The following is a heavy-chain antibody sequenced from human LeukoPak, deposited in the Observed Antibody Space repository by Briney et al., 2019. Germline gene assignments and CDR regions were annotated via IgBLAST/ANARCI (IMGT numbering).Heavy chain of an antibody. V-gene: IGHV3-30-3*01. Sequence: PGGSLRLSCAASGFTFNTYAMHWFRQAPGKGLEWVAVISFDGNKEFYADSVQGRFTISRDNSKNTLYLQMNSPRDEDTAVYYCAKGGMSCSGGSCYYYYFDYWGQGTLVTVSS. CDR2: ISFDGNKE. CDR1: GFTFNTYA. D-gene: IGHD2-15*01. CDR3: AKGGMSCSGGSCYYYYFDY. J-gene: IGHJ4*02.